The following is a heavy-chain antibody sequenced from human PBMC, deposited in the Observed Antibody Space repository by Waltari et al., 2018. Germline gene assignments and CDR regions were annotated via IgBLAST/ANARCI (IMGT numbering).Heavy chain of an antibody. J-gene: IGHJ4*02. CDR3: VLYSSSFLGDC. CDR2: INTDGSIT. Sequence: EVQLVESGGGLVQPGGSLRLSCAASVFIFSTYWMHWVRQAPGKGLVSVSHINTDGSITNYADSVKGRFTISRDNAKNTLFLQMNSLRAEDTAVYYCVLYSSSFLGDCWGQGTLVTVSS. CDR1: VFIFSTYW. D-gene: IGHD6-13*01. V-gene: IGHV3-74*01.